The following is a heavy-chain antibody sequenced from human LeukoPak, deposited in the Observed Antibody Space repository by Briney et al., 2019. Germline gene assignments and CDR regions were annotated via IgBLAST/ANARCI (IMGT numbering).Heavy chain of an antibody. J-gene: IGHJ4*02. D-gene: IGHD1-26*01. CDR3: TTDYSGSYPSLDY. CDR2: IKSKTDGGTT. CDR1: GFTFSNAW. V-gene: IGHV3-15*01. Sequence: MAGGSLRLSCAASGFTFSNAWMSWVRQAPGKGREWVGRIKSKTDGGTTDYAAPVKGRFTISRDDSKNTLYLQMNSLKTEDTAVYYCTTDYSGSYPSLDYWGQGTLVTVSS.